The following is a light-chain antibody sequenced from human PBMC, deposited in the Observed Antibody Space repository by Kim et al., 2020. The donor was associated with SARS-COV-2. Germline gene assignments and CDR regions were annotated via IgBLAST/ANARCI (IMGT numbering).Light chain of an antibody. CDR2: GKN. CDR1: TLRSYY. Sequence: SSELTQDPAVSVALGQTVRITCQGDTLRSYYASWYQQKPGQAPVLVTHGKNNRPSGIPDRFSGSSSGITASLNITGAQAEDEADYYCNSRDSSGNHVVFGGG. CDR3: NSRDSSGNHVV. V-gene: IGLV3-19*01. J-gene: IGLJ3*02.